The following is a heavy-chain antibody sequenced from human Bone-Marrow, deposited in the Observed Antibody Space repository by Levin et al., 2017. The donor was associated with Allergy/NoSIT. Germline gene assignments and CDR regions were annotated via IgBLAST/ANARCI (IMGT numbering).Heavy chain of an antibody. CDR2: IYPGDSDV. CDR3: ARGGIFYDVSTGYDYYYYYMDV. V-gene: IGHV5-51*01. J-gene: IGHJ6*03. CDR1: GYNFTTYW. D-gene: IGHD3/OR15-3a*01. Sequence: KVSCKASGYNFTTYWIGWVRQMPGKGLEWMGIIYPGDSDVRYGPSFQGQVTISADRSITTASLQWSSLKASDTAIYYCARGGIFYDVSTGYDYYYYYMDVWGKGTAVTVSS.